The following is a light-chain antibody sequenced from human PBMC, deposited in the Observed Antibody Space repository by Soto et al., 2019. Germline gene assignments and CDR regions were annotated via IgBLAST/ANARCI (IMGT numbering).Light chain of an antibody. Sequence: DIQMTQSPSTLSASVGDRVTITCRASQSISSWLAWYQQKPGKAPKLLIYDASSLESGVPSRFSGSGSGTEFTLTISSLQPDDFATYYCHTYNSYSLHTFGQGTKVDIK. CDR1: QSISSW. CDR2: DAS. CDR3: HTYNSYSLHT. J-gene: IGKJ2*01. V-gene: IGKV1-5*01.